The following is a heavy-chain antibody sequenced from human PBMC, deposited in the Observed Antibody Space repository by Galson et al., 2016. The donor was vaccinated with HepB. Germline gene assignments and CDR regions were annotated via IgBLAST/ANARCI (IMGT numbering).Heavy chain of an antibody. V-gene: IGHV3-9*01. CDR1: GFTFDDFA. Sequence: SLRLSCAASGFTFDDFAMHWVRQTPGKGLEWISGMNWNSASTNYAHAVKGRFLISRDTTNNYLYLQMNSLRGDDTALYFCTRSSRDAFDLGGQGTLVTVSS. D-gene: IGHD6-6*01. J-gene: IGHJ3*01. CDR2: MNWNSAST. CDR3: TRSSRDAFDL.